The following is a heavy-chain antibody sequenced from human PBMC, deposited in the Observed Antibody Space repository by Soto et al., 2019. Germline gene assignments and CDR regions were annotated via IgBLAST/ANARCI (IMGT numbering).Heavy chain of an antibody. CDR2: ISYDGSNK. J-gene: IGHJ3*02. CDR1: GFTFSSYA. D-gene: IGHD2-15*01. CDR3: ARVWGGHCSGGSCQNAFDI. V-gene: IGHV3-30-3*01. Sequence: QVQLVESGGGVVQPGRSLRLSCAASGFTFSSYAMHWVRQAPGKGLEWVAVISYDGSNKYYADSVKGRFTISRDNSKNTLYLQMNSLRAEDTAVYYCARVWGGHCSGGSCQNAFDIWGQGTMVTVSS.